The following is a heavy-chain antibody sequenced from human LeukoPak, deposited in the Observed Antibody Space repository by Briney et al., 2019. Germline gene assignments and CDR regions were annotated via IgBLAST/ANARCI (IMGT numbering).Heavy chain of an antibody. V-gene: IGHV1-2*02. CDR3: AREDYYGSGSEDWFDP. J-gene: IGHJ5*02. CDR2: INPNSGGT. D-gene: IGHD3-10*01. CDR1: GYTFTGYY. Sequence: ASVKVSCKASGYTFTGYYMHWVRLAPGQGLEWMGWINPNSGGTNYAQKFQGRVTMTRDTSISTAYMELSRLRSDDTAVYYCAREDYYGSGSEDWFDPWGQGTLVTVSS.